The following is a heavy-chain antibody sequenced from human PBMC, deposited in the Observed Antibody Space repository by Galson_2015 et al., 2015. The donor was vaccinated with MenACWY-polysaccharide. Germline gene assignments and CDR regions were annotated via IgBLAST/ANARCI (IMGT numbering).Heavy chain of an antibody. CDR2: INPNSGDT. Sequence: QSGAEVTKPGASVKVSCKASGYTFTGFYIHWVRRAPGQGLEWMGWINPNSGDTNYAQRFQGRVAMTRDTSTSTAYMDLSSLRYDDTAVYFCARWGGLPCFDYWGQGTLVTVSS. CDR3: ARWGGLPCFDY. J-gene: IGHJ4*02. V-gene: IGHV1-2*02. CDR1: GYTFTGFY. D-gene: IGHD1-26*01.